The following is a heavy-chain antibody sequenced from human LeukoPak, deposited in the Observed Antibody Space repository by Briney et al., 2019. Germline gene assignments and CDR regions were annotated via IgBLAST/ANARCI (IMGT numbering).Heavy chain of an antibody. D-gene: IGHD6-19*01. J-gene: IGHJ4*02. V-gene: IGHV4-39*01. CDR3: ARHSSGWYGFDY. CDR1: GGSFSNYF. Sequence: SETLSLTCSVSGGSFSNYFWTWIRQPPGKGLEWIGTIYYNGNTYYNPSLKSRVTISVDTSKNQFSLKLSSVTAADTAVYYCARHSSGWYGFDYWGQGTLVTVSS. CDR2: IYYNGNT.